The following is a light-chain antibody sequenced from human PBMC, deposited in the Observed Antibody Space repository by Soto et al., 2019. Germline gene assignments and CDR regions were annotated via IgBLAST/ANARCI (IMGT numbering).Light chain of an antibody. J-gene: IGLJ1*01. CDR2: DVS. CDR3: CSYAGSYKGYV. Sequence: QSALTQPGSVSGSPGQSVTISCTGTSSDVGGYPYVSWYQQHPGKAPKLMIYDVSKRPSGVPDRFSGSKSGNTASLTISGLQAEDEADYYCCSYAGSYKGYVFGTGTKVTVL. V-gene: IGLV2-11*01. CDR1: SSDVGGYPY.